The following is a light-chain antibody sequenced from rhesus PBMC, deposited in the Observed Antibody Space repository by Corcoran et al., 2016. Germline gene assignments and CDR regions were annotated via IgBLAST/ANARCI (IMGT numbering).Light chain of an antibody. CDR3: GQGTHIPFT. Sequence: DVVMTQSPLFLSITPGQPASISRMSSQTLVHINGKTYLSWYQQKSGQPPRRLVYEAYRRDAGVPDRFSGGGAGTDFTLKISGVVAESAGIYYCGQGTHIPFTFGPGAKLEI. CDR2: EAY. V-gene: IGKV2-65*01. J-gene: IGKJ3*01. CDR1: QTLVHINGKTY.